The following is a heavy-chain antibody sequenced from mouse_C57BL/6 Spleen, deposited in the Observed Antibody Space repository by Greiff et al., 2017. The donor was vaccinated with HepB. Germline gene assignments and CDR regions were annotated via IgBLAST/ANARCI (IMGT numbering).Heavy chain of an antibody. V-gene: IGHV1-59*01. Sequence: QVQLQQPGAELVRPGTSVKLSCKASGYTFTSYWMHWVKQRPGQGLEWIGVIDPSDSYTNYNQKFKGKATLTVDTSSSTAYMQFSSLTSEDSAVYYCARDYYGSTYWYFDVWGTGTTVTVSS. CDR2: IDPSDSYT. J-gene: IGHJ1*03. CDR1: GYTFTSYW. CDR3: ARDYYGSTYWYFDV. D-gene: IGHD1-1*01.